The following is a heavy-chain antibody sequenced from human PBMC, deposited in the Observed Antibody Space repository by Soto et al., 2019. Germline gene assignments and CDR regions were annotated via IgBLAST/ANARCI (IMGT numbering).Heavy chain of an antibody. CDR3: AKGGWSGYPVDY. D-gene: IGHD3-3*01. CDR1: GFTFSSYA. J-gene: IGHJ4*02. Sequence: QPGGSLRLSCAASGFTFSSYAMSWVRQAPGKGLDWVSALSGSGGSTYYAASVKGRFTISRDNTKNTLYLQMNSLRAEDTAVYYCAKGGWSGYPVDYWGQGTLVTVSS. CDR2: LSGSGGST. V-gene: IGHV3-23*01.